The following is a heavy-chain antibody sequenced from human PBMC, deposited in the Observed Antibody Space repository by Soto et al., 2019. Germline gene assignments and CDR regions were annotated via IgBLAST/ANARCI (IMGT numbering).Heavy chain of an antibody. CDR3: ASCMGSSGCYRWMSGDY. CDR2: IIPIFGTA. D-gene: IGHD6-19*01. J-gene: IGHJ4*02. CDR1: GGTFSSYA. V-gene: IGHV1-69*01. Sequence: QVQLVQSGAEVKKPGSSVKVSCKASGGTFSSYAISWVRQAPGQGLEWMGGIIPIFGTANYAQKFQGRVTITADEYTSTAYMELSSLRSEDTAVYYCASCMGSSGCYRWMSGDYWGQGPLVTVSS.